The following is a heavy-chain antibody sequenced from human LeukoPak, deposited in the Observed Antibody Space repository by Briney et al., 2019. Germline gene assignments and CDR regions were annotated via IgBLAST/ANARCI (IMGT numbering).Heavy chain of an antibody. V-gene: IGHV4-61*02. CDR1: GGSISSGSYY. CDR3: ARGDRGDPPYYYYYMGV. CDR2: IYTSGST. J-gene: IGHJ6*03. Sequence: SQTLSLTCTVSGGSISSGSYYWSWIRQPAGKGLEWIGRIYTSGSTNYNPSLKSRVTISVDTSKNQFSLKLSSVTAADTAVYYCARGDRGDPPYYYYYMGVWGKGTTVTVSS. D-gene: IGHD2-21*01.